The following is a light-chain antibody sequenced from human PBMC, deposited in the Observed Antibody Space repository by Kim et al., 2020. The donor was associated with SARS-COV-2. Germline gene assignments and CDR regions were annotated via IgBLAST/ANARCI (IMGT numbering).Light chain of an antibody. CDR2: DAS. V-gene: IGKV1-33*01. Sequence: SVGDRVTITCQASQDISNYLNWYQQKPGKAPKLLIYDASNLETGVPSRFSGSGSGTDFTFTISSLQPEDIATYYCQQYDNLPPSLTFGGGTKVEI. CDR1: QDISNY. CDR3: QQYDNLPPSLT. J-gene: IGKJ4*01.